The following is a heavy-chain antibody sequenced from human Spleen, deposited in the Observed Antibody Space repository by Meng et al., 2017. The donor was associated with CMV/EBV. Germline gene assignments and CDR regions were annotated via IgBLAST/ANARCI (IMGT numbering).Heavy chain of an antibody. CDR1: GGSISSSSYH. CDR2: IYYDGST. V-gene: IGHV4-39*07. J-gene: IGHJ1*01. CDR3: ASFEGGPNSSSLKYFQH. D-gene: IGHD6-6*01. Sequence: SETLSLTCTVSGGSISSSSYHWAWIRQPPGKRLECIGSIYYDGSTYYNPSLKSRVTISVDTSKNQFSLKLSSVTAADTAVYYCASFEGGPNSSSLKYFQHWGQGTLVTVSS.